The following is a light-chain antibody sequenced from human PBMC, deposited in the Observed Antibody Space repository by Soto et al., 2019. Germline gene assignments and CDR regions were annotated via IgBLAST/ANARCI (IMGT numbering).Light chain of an antibody. V-gene: IGKV3-11*01. J-gene: IGKJ5*01. CDR1: QSVSKY. CDR2: DAS. CDR3: QQCSNWPPIT. Sequence: EIVLPQSPAILSFSPGEGATPSCRASQSVSKYLAWSQQKPGQAPRLLIYDASNRATDIPARFSGSGSGTDFTLTISSLEPEDFATYYCQQCSNWPPITFGQGTRLEIK.